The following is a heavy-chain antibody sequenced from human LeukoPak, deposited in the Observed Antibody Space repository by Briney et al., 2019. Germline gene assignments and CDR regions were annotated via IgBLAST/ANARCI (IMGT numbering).Heavy chain of an antibody. CDR2: IKQDGSEK. D-gene: IGHD6-6*01. V-gene: IGHV3-7*01. CDR1: GFTFSSYW. J-gene: IGHJ4*02. Sequence: PGGSLRLSCAASGFTFSSYWMSWVRQAPGKGLEWVANIKQDGSEKHYVDSVKGRFTISRDNAKNSLYLQMNSLRAEDTAVYYCASDEYSSSFDYWGQGTLVTVSS. CDR3: ASDEYSSSFDY.